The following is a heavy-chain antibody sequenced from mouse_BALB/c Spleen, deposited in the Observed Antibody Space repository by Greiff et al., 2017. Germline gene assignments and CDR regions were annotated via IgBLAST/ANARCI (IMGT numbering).Heavy chain of an antibody. D-gene: IGHD2-10*02. CDR1: GYAFSSYW. J-gene: IGHJ4*01. CDR2: IYPGDGDT. Sequence: QVHVKQSGAELVRPGSSVKISCKASGYAFSSYWMNWVKQRPGQGLEWIGQIYPGDGDTNYNGKFKGKATLTADKSSSTAYMQLSSLTSEDSAVYVCARPYGNFYAMDYWGQGTSVTVSS. V-gene: IGHV1-80*01. CDR3: ARPYGNFYAMDY.